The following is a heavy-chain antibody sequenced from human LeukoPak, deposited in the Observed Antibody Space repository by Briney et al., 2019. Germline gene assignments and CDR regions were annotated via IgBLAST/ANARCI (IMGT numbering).Heavy chain of an antibody. J-gene: IGHJ4*02. D-gene: IGHD3-16*01. CDR1: GGSFTNHY. CDR2: IYYTGVT. CDR3: ARRRWGGYFDFDY. Sequence: SSETLSLTCTVSGGSFTNHYWSWIRQPPGKGLEWIGYIYYTGVTNYNPSLKSRVTISVDTSKNQFSLRLNSVTAADTAVYYCARRRWGGYFDFDYWGQGTLVTVSS. V-gene: IGHV4-59*08.